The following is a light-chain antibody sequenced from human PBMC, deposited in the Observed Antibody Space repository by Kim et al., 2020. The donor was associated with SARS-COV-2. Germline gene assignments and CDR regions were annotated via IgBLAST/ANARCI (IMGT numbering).Light chain of an antibody. V-gene: IGLV1-51*01. J-gene: IGLJ3*02. Sequence: SVLTQVPSVSAAPGQKVTLSCSGSRSNIGNNPVSWYQQFPGTAPRLITYDNDKRPSGIPDRFSSSKSGTSATLGITGLRTGDEADYYCATWDSSLSVGVLGGGTKGTV. CDR3: ATWDSSLSVGV. CDR1: RSNIGNNP. CDR2: DND.